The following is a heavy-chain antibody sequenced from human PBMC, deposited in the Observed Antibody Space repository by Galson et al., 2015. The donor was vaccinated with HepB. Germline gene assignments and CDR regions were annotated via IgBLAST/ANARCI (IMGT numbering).Heavy chain of an antibody. Sequence: SVKVSCKASGYTFTSYAMHWVRQAPGQRLEWMGWINAGNGNTKYSQKFQGRVTITRDTSASTAYMELSSLRSEDTAVYYCARDHYYGSGSYYNVAFWFDPWGQGTLVTVSS. J-gene: IGHJ5*02. D-gene: IGHD3-10*01. CDR1: GYTFTSYA. CDR2: INAGNGNT. V-gene: IGHV1-3*01. CDR3: ARDHYYGSGSYYNVAFWFDP.